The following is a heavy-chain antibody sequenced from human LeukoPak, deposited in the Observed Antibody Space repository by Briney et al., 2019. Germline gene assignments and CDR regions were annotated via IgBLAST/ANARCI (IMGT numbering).Heavy chain of an antibody. CDR1: GGSISTSNYY. J-gene: IGHJ4*02. CDR2: IFYSGST. CDR3: ARDQWYYDFWSGYYPGHFDY. D-gene: IGHD3-3*01. Sequence: SETLSLTCTVSGGSISTSNYYWGWIRQPPGKGLEWIGNIFYSGSTYYSPSLKSRVTISLDTSRNQFSLKLNSVTAADTAVYYCARDQWYYDFWSGYYPGHFDYWGQGTLVTVSS. V-gene: IGHV4-39*07.